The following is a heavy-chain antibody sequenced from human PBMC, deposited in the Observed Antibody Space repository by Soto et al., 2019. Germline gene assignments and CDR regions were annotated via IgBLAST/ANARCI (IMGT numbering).Heavy chain of an antibody. D-gene: IGHD3-22*01. V-gene: IGHV4-4*02. J-gene: IGHJ4*02. CDR1: GGSICTSNW. CDR2: IYHSGRT. Sequence: KTSETLSLTADVSGGSICTSNWWSCVRPPPGRGVECFGGIYHSGRTKYHPSLDSRVTISVDKSQNPLSPKLSSVTAADKAVYYSASSDYGPGDENWNYYDSSGTKYWGQGTMVTV. CDR3: ASSDYGPGDENWNYYDSSGTKY.